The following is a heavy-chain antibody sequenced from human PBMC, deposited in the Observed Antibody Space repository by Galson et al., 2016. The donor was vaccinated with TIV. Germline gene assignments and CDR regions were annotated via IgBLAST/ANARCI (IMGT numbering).Heavy chain of an antibody. Sequence: SVKVSCKASGGTFSTYVFSWLRQAPGQGLEWMGVINPIFGTANYAQTFQGRLTITADESTSSAYMELSSLRSEDTAVYYCAKDRNTAFDTHYSYYGLDVWGQGTTVIVSS. D-gene: IGHD5-18*01. CDR1: GGTFSTYV. V-gene: IGHV1-69*13. CDR2: INPIFGTA. CDR3: AKDRNTAFDTHYSYYGLDV. J-gene: IGHJ6*02.